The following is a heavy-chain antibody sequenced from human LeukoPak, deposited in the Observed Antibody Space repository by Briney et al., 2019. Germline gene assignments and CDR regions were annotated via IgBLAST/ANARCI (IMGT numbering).Heavy chain of an antibody. CDR2: ISWNSGSI. CDR1: GFTFDDYA. J-gene: IGHJ5*02. V-gene: IGHV3-9*01. D-gene: IGHD3-9*01. Sequence: GGSLRLSCAASGFTFDDYAMHWVRQAPGKGLEWVSGISWNSGSIGYADSVKGRFTISRDNAKNSLYLQMNSLRAEDTAVYYCARGRSGYDILTDNNWFDPWGQGTLVTVSS. CDR3: ARGRSGYDILTDNNWFDP.